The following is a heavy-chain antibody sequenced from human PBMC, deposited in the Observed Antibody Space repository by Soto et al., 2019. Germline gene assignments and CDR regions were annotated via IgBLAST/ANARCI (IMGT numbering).Heavy chain of an antibody. V-gene: IGHV3-30*18. CDR2: ISYDGSNK. Sequence: GGSLRLSCAASGFTFSSYGMHWVRQAPGKGLEWVAVISYDGSNKYYADSVKGRFTISRDNSKNTLYLQMNSLRAEDTAVYYCAKPSFSPGNYYYYGMDVWGQGTTVTVSS. CDR1: GFTFSSYG. J-gene: IGHJ6*02. D-gene: IGHD3-16*01. CDR3: AKPSFSPGNYYYYGMDV.